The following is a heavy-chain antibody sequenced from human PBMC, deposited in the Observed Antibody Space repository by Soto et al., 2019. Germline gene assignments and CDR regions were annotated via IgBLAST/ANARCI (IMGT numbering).Heavy chain of an antibody. Sequence: EVQLVESGGGLVQPGGSLRLSCAASGFLFNTYWMFWVRQAPRKGLLWVSRIKSDGCSTNYADSVKGRFTISRDNAKNTLYLQMTSLRAEDTAVYYCAIGGGDYNYLDYWGQGILVTVSS. CDR2: IKSDGCST. V-gene: IGHV3-74*01. D-gene: IGHD3-9*01. J-gene: IGHJ4*02. CDR1: GFLFNTYW. CDR3: AIGGGDYNYLDY.